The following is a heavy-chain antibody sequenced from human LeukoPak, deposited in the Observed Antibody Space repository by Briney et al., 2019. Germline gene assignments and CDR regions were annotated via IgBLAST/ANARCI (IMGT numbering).Heavy chain of an antibody. D-gene: IGHD3-10*01. V-gene: IGHV4-39*01. CDR1: GGSISSGSISSSNYY. CDR2: IEYSGKT. Sequence: SETLSLTCIVSGGSISSGSISSSNYYWAWVRQPPGKGLEWIGSIEYSGKTYYNPSLKGRVTISVDTSKKHFSLNLSSVTAADTAVHYCVRHLYDPTFDFWGQGILVTVSS. CDR3: VRHLYDPTFDF. J-gene: IGHJ4*02.